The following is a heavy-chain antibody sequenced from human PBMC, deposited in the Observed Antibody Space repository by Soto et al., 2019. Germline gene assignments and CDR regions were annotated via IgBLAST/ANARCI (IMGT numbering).Heavy chain of an antibody. CDR2: ISAYNGNT. V-gene: IGHV1-18*01. Sequence: ASVKVSCKASGYTFTSYGISWVRQAPGQGLEWMGWISAYNGNTNYAQKLQGRVTITRDTSASTAYMELSSLRSEDTAVYYCASDSKSSSWYWWFDPWGQGTMVTVSS. D-gene: IGHD6-13*01. CDR1: GYTFTSYG. J-gene: IGHJ5*02. CDR3: ASDSKSSSWYWWFDP.